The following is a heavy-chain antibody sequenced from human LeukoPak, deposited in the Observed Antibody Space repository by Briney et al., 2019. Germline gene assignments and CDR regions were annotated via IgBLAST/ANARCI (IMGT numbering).Heavy chain of an antibody. CDR2: TYYRSKWSS. J-gene: IGHJ5*02. D-gene: IGHD5-24*01. V-gene: IGHV6-1*01. CDR1: GESVSSKSAA. Sequence: SQTLSLTCAISGESVSSKSAAWNWIRQSPSRGLEWLGRTYYRSKWSSGYAESVKSRLTISPDTSKNQFSLQLRSVTPEDTAVYYCARGRQWLNWFDPWGQGTLVTVSS. CDR3: ARGRQWLNWFDP.